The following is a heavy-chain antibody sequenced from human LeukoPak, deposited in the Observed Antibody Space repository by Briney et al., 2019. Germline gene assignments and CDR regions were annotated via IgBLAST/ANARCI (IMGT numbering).Heavy chain of an antibody. V-gene: IGHV4-34*01. D-gene: IGHD4-17*01. J-gene: IGHJ4*02. CDR1: GGSFSGYY. CDR3: ARRGTTVTPFGY. CDR2: INHSGST. Sequence: KPSETLSLTCAVYGGSFSGYYWSWIRQPPGKGLEWIGEINHSGSTNYNPSLKSRVTISVDTSKNQFSLKLSSVTAADTAVYYCARRGTTVTPFGYWGQGTLVTVSS.